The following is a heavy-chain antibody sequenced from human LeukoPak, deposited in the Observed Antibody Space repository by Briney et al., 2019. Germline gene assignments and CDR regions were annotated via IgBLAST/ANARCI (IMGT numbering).Heavy chain of an antibody. J-gene: IGHJ4*02. CDR2: INHSGST. Sequence: SETLSLTCVVYGGSFSGYYWSWIRQPPGKGLEWIGEINHSGSTNYNPSVKSRVTISVDTSKNQFSLKLSSVTAADTAVYYCARPLGVRYCSSTSCLPGYWGQGTLVTVSS. V-gene: IGHV4-34*01. CDR3: ARPLGVRYCSSTSCLPGY. D-gene: IGHD2-2*01. CDR1: GGSFSGYY.